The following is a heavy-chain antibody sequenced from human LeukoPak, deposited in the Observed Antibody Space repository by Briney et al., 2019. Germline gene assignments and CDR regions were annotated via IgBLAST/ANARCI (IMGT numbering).Heavy chain of an antibody. J-gene: IGHJ5*02. Sequence: PSETLSLTCTVSGGSISSYYWSWIRQPAGTALEWIGRIYTSGTITYNPSLKSRVTMSVDTSKNQFSLKLSSVTAADTAVYYCARGHYDYVWGSYRPAGNWFDPWGQGTLVTVSS. V-gene: IGHV4-4*07. CDR1: GGSISSYY. CDR3: ARGHYDYVWGSYRPAGNWFDP. D-gene: IGHD3-16*02. CDR2: IYTSGTI.